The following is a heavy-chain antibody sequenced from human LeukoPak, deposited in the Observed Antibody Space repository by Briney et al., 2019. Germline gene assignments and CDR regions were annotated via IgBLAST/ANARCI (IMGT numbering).Heavy chain of an antibody. CDR1: GGSISSGGYY. V-gene: IGHV4-31*03. J-gene: IGHJ5*02. CDR3: AREGLAPTANRWFDP. CDR2: IYYSGST. D-gene: IGHD4-17*01. Sequence: SETLSLTCTVSGGSISSGGYYWSWIRQHPGEGLEWIGYIYYSGSTYYNPSLKSRVTISVDTSKNQFSLKLSSVTAAGTAVYYCAREGLAPTANRWFDPWGQGTLVTVSS.